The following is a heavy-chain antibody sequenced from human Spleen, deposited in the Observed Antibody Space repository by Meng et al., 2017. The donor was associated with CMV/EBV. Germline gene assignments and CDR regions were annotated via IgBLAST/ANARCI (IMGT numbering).Heavy chain of an antibody. CDR1: GYTLTSYA. CDR3: ARVRRSGSYSY. Sequence: SCKASGYTLTSYAMHGVRQAPGQRLEWMGWINAGNGNTKYSQKFQGRVTITRDTSASTAYMELSSLRSEDTAVYYCARVRRSGSYSYWGQGTLVTVSS. J-gene: IGHJ4*02. CDR2: INAGNGNT. V-gene: IGHV1-3*01. D-gene: IGHD1-26*01.